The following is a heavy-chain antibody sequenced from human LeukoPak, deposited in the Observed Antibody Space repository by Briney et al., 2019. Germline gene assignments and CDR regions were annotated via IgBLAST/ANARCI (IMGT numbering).Heavy chain of an antibody. CDR1: GFTFSSYA. D-gene: IGHD2-2*01. J-gene: IGHJ4*02. Sequence: PGGSLRLSCAVSGFTFSSYAMSWVRHAPGKGLEWVSVISGSGGITYYADSVKGRFTISRDNSKNTLYLQMNSLRAEDTAVYYCAKAHTLCSRTSCYFDCWGQGTLVTVSS. V-gene: IGHV3-23*01. CDR3: AKAHTLCSRTSCYFDC. CDR2: ISGSGGIT.